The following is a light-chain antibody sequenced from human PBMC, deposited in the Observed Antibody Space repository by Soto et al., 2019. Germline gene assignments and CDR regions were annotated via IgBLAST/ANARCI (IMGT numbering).Light chain of an antibody. CDR2: AAS. CDR3: QKYNSAPLT. V-gene: IGKV1-27*01. Sequence: DIQMTQSPSSLSVSFGARVTIVCRASQTVSNYLAWYQQKPGKVPKLLIYAASTLQSGVPSRFSGSGSGTDFTLTISSLQPEDVATYYCQKYNSAPLTFGGGTKVDIK. J-gene: IGKJ4*01. CDR1: QTVSNY.